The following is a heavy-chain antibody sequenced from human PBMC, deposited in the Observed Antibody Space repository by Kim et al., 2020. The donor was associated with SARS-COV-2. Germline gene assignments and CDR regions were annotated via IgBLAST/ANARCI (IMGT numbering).Heavy chain of an antibody. CDR3: AKDQQPIMVGYGMDV. D-gene: IGHD2-15*01. Sequence: DAGKGRFTISRDNSKNTQYLQMHSLRAEDTAVYYSAKDQQPIMVGYGMDVWGQGTTVTVSS. V-gene: IGHV3-30*02. J-gene: IGHJ6*02.